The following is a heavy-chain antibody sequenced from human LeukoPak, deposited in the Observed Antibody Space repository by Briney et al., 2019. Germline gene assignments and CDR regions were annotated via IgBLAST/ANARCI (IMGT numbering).Heavy chain of an antibody. D-gene: IGHD2-21*02. V-gene: IGHV4-34*01. J-gene: IGHJ5*02. CDR3: ARQIITYCGGDCYSVWFDP. CDR1: GGSFSGYY. Sequence: SETLSLTCAVYGGSFSGYYWGWIRQPPGKGLEWIGSIYYSGSTYYNPSLKSRVTISVDTSKNQFSLKLSSVTAADTAVYYCARQIITYCGGDCYSVWFDPWGQGTLVTVSS. CDR2: IYYSGST.